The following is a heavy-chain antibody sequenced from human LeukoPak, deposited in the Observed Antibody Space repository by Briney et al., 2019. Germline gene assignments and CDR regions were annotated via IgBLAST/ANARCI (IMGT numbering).Heavy chain of an antibody. Sequence: GASVKVSCKSSGYTFTSYGISWVRHAPGQRLEWMGWISGYNGNTKYGQKFQGRVTMTTDTSTSTAYMELRSLTSDDTAVYYCARGRGVVVAAATQYWFDPWGQGTLVTVSS. CDR1: GYTFTSYG. J-gene: IGHJ5*02. V-gene: IGHV1-18*01. CDR2: ISGYNGNT. D-gene: IGHD2-15*01. CDR3: ARGRGVVVAAATQYWFDP.